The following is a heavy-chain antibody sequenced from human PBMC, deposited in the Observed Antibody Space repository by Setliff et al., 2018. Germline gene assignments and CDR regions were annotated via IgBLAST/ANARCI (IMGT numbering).Heavy chain of an antibody. Sequence: SETLSLTCAVYGGTFSGYYWSWIRQPPGKGLEWIGEINHSGSTNYNPSLKSRVTITVDTSKNQFPLKLSSVPAADTAVYYCAKDHLQPGGATRNGYPDYWGQGTLVTVSS. D-gene: IGHD1-26*01. CDR3: AKDHLQPGGATRNGYPDY. CDR2: INHSGST. J-gene: IGHJ4*02. V-gene: IGHV4-34*01. CDR1: GGTFSGYY.